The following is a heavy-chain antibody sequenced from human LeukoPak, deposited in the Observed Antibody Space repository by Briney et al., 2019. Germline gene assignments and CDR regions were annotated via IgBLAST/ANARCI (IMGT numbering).Heavy chain of an antibody. CDR3: ATSGGFRNDAFDI. CDR1: VGSISSYF. Sequence: SETLSVTRTVSVGSISSYFWSCIRQPPGTGREGVGYIYYIGSTNYNPSLKSRVTIPVHTTKNQFPLNRRSVTAEDTALYYCATSGGFRNDAFDIWGQGTMVTVSS. V-gene: IGHV4-59*08. CDR2: IYYIGST. J-gene: IGHJ3*02. D-gene: IGHD1-14*01.